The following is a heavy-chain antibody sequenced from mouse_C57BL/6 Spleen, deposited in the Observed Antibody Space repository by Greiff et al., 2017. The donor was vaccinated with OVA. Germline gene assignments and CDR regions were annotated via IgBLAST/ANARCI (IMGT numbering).Heavy chain of an antibody. CDR3: ASYYSNYDY. CDR1: GYAFTNYL. CDR2: INPGSGGT. D-gene: IGHD2-5*01. V-gene: IGHV1-54*01. Sequence: QVQLKQSGAELVRPGTSVKVSCKASGYAFTNYLIEWVKQRPGQGLEWIGVINPGSGGTNYNEKFKGKATLTADKSSSTAYMQLSSLTSEDSAVYFCASYYSNYDYWGQGTTLTVSS. J-gene: IGHJ2*01.